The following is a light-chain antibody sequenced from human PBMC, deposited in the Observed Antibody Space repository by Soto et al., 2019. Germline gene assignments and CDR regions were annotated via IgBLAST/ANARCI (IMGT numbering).Light chain of an antibody. CDR1: SGHSNYA. J-gene: IGLJ2*01. CDR3: QTWGTGIR. Sequence: QPVLTQSPSASASLGASVTLTCTLNSGHSNYAIARHQQQPEKGPRYLMRVNSDGSHSKGDGIPDRFSGSSSGAERYLTISSLQSEDEADYYCQTWGTGIRIGGGTKVTVL. V-gene: IGLV4-69*01. CDR2: VNSDGSH.